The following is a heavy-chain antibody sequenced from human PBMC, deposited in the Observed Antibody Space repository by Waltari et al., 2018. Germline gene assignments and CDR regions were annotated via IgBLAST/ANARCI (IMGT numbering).Heavy chain of an antibody. Sequence: QVQLQQWGARLLKLSETLSLTCGVHGGSFSGFYWTWIRQSPGRGIAWIAEINHSGSPSYNPSLASRVTIAVDTSKNEFSLDLTSVTAADTAVYYWARGWRRGYRSINWFDPWGQGSLVTVSS. D-gene: IGHD5-18*01. CDR1: GGSFSGFY. CDR2: INHSGSP. J-gene: IGHJ5*02. CDR3: ARGWRRGYRSINWFDP. V-gene: IGHV4-34*02.